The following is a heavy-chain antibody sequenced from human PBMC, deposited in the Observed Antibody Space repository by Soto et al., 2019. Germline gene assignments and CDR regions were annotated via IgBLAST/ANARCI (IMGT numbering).Heavy chain of an antibody. CDR2: IYTSGST. J-gene: IGHJ6*02. CDR1: GGSISSYY. CDR3: ARDTALRYSYYGMDV. Sequence: CTVSGGSISSYYWSWIRQPAGKGLEWIGRIYTSGSTNYNPSLKSRVTMSVDTSKNQFSLKLSSVTAADTAVYYCARDTALRYSYYGMDVWGQGTTVTVSS. D-gene: IGHD5-18*01. V-gene: IGHV4-4*07.